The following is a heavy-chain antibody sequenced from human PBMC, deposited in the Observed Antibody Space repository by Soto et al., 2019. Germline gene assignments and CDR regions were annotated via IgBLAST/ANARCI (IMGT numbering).Heavy chain of an antibody. J-gene: IGHJ4*02. Sequence: GGSLRLSCAASGFTFSSYAMSWVRQAPGKGLEWVSAISGSGGSTYYADSVKGRFTISRDNSKNTLYLQMNSLRAEDTAVYYCALLRGLWFGEFDYWGQGTLVTVSS. CDR2: ISGSGGST. CDR1: GFTFSSYA. D-gene: IGHD3-10*01. CDR3: ALLRGLWFGEFDY. V-gene: IGHV3-23*01.